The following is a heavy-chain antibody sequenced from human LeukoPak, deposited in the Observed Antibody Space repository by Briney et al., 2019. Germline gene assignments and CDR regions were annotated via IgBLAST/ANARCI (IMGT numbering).Heavy chain of an antibody. CDR2: ISVSGTTM. J-gene: IGHJ4*02. Sequence: GGSLRLSCATSGFTFTDYYMSWIRQAPGKGLEWVSYISVSGTTMYYADSVKGRFTLSRDNAKNSLYLQMNSLRAEDTAVYYCARVGRLQYGDYVAFDYWGQGTLVTVSS. D-gene: IGHD4-17*01. CDR3: ARVGRLQYGDYVAFDY. CDR1: GFTFTDYY. V-gene: IGHV3-11*01.